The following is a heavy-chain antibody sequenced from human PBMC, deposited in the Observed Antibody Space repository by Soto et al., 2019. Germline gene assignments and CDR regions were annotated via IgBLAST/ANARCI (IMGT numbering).Heavy chain of an antibody. CDR3: ARGGSLRYFDWFPSLDY. CDR2: INHSGRT. Sequence: SETLSLTCAVYGGSFSGYYWSWIRQPPGKGLEWIGEINHSGRTNYNPSLKSRVTISVDTSKNQFSLKLSSVTAADTAVYYCARGGSLRYFDWFPSLDYWGQGTLVTVSS. V-gene: IGHV4-34*01. CDR1: GGSFSGYY. J-gene: IGHJ4*02. D-gene: IGHD3-9*01.